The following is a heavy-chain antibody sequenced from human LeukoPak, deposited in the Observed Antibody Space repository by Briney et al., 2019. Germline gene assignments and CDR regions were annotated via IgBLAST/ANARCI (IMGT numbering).Heavy chain of an antibody. Sequence: PGGSLRLSCAASGFTFSSYGMHWVRQAPGKGLEWVAFIRYDGSNKYYADSVKGRFTISRDNSKNTLYLQMNSLRAEETAVYYCAKDLTVGDSSGPTLIFDYWGQGTLVTVSS. CDR2: IRYDGSNK. CDR1: GFTFSSYG. J-gene: IGHJ4*02. D-gene: IGHD3-22*01. V-gene: IGHV3-30*02. CDR3: AKDLTVGDSSGPTLIFDY.